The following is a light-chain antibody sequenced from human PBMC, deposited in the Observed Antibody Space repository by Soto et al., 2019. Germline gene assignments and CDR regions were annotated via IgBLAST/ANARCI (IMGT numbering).Light chain of an antibody. J-gene: IGLJ1*01. V-gene: IGLV2-14*03. CDR3: SSYTTRETRV. CDR2: DVS. Sequence: QSALTQPASVSGSPGQSINISCTGTSSDVGSYNYVSWYQHHPGKVPKLMIYDVSSRPSGVSNRFSGSKSGNTASLTISGLQTEYEADYYCSSYTTRETRVFGTGTKLTVL. CDR1: SSDVGSYNY.